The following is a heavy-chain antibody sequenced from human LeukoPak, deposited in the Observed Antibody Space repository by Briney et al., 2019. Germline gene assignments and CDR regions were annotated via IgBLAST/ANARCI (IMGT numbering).Heavy chain of an antibody. Sequence: PGGSLRLSCSASGFTFSSYAMHWVRQAPGKGLEYVSAISSNGGSTYYADSVKGRFTISRDNSKNTLYLQMSSLRAEDTAVYYCVKEGIPGYSSSWYGVDSWGQGTLVTVSS. J-gene: IGHJ4*02. D-gene: IGHD6-13*01. CDR2: ISSNGGST. CDR1: GFTFSSYA. V-gene: IGHV3-64D*06. CDR3: VKEGIPGYSSSWYGVDS.